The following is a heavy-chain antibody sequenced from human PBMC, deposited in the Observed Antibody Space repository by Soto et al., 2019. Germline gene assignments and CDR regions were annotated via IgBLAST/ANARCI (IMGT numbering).Heavy chain of an antibody. V-gene: IGHV4-31*03. CDR2: IYYSGST. CDR1: GGSISSGGYY. J-gene: IGHJ3*02. D-gene: IGHD1-1*01. Sequence: QVQLQESGPGLVKPSQTLSLTCTVSGGSISSGGYYWSWIRQHPGKGLEWIGYIYYSGSTYYNPSLKSRVTISVDTSKNQFSLKLSSVTAADTAVYYCARDKARDYSGTTDLGAFAIWGRGTMVTVSS. CDR3: ARDKARDYSGTTDLGAFAI.